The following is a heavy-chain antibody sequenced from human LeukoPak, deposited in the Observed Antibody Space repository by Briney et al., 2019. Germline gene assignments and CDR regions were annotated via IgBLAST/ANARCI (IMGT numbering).Heavy chain of an antibody. CDR2: ISWNSGSI. D-gene: IGHD6-19*01. V-gene: IGHV3-9*01. J-gene: IGHJ4*02. CDR3: AKDNRPLYSSGWYYFDY. CDR1: GFTFDDYA. Sequence: PGRSLRLSCAASGFTFDDYAMHWVRQAPGKGLEWVSGISWNSGSIGYADSVKGRFTISRDNAKNSLYLQMNSLRAEDTALYYCAKDNRPLYSSGWYYFDYWGQGTLVTVSS.